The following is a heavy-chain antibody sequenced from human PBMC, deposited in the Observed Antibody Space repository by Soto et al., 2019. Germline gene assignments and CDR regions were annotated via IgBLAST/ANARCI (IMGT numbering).Heavy chain of an antibody. D-gene: IGHD3-22*01. CDR3: ARDTPLGGYYDSSGYCGNWFDP. Sequence: SETLSLTCTVSGGSISSGGYYWSWIRQHPGKGLEWIGYIYYSGSTYYNPSLKSRVTISVDTSKNQFSLKLSSVTAADTAVYYCARDTPLGGYYDSSGYCGNWFDPWGQGTLVTVSS. V-gene: IGHV4-31*03. CDR1: GGSISSGGYY. CDR2: IYYSGST. J-gene: IGHJ5*02.